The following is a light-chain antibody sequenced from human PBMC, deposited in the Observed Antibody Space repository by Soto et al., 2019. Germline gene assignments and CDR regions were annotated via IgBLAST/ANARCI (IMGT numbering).Light chain of an antibody. V-gene: IGKV1-5*01. Sequence: DIQMTQSPSTLSASVGDRVTITCRASQSISSWLAWYQQKPGKAPKLLIYDAFSLESGVPSRFSGSGSGTEFTLTISSLRPDDFATYYCQQYNSYSLLTFGGGTKVDIK. CDR2: DAF. J-gene: IGKJ4*01. CDR1: QSISSW. CDR3: QQYNSYSLLT.